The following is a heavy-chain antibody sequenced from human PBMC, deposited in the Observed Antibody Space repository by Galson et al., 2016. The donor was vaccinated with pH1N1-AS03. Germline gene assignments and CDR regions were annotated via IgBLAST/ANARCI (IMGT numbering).Heavy chain of an antibody. CDR3: ARVRSEWLGVNSSWYGIDS. D-gene: IGHD2-2*01. V-gene: IGHV4-59*01. CDR2: IYFSGRT. CDR1: AGSIRTYY. Sequence: ETLSLTCTVSAGSIRTYYWTWIRQPPGRGLEWIGYIYFSGRTNCSPSLKSRANISLDRSRNQFSLNLNSVTAADTAVYYCARVRSEWLGVNSSWYGIDSWGQGTLVTVSS. J-gene: IGHJ4*02.